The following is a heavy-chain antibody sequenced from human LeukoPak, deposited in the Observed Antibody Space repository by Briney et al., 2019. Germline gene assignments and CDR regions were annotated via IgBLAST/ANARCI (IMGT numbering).Heavy chain of an antibody. Sequence: PGGSLRLSCAASGFTFSSYAMSWVRQAPGKGLEWVSAISGSGGSTYYAGSVKGRFTISRDNSKNTLYLQMNSLRAEDTAVYYCAKDLRSIVVVTTYDDAFDIWGQGTMVTVSS. CDR3: AKDLRSIVVVTTYDDAFDI. CDR1: GFTFSSYA. J-gene: IGHJ3*02. V-gene: IGHV3-23*01. D-gene: IGHD2-21*02. CDR2: ISGSGGST.